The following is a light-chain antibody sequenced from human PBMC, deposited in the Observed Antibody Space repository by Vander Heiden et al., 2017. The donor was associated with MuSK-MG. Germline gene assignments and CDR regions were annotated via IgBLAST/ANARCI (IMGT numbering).Light chain of an antibody. V-gene: IGLV3-21*04. J-gene: IGLJ2*01. CDR1: DLESRA. CDR3: QVQAKSSDHVI. CDR2: YAS. Sequence: SYVRTQPPSLSLAPRTTATTTCGGNDLESRAVHWYQQEPAQAPASVIYYASDRPSGIRERFSGSNSGAATTLTLTSVEAGAKDDSYYQVQAKSSDHVIFGGGTQLTVL.